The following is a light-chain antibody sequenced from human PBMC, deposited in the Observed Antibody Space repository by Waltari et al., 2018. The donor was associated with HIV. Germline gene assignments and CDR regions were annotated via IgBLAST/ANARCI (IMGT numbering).Light chain of an antibody. CDR2: QDN. V-gene: IGLV3-1*01. Sequence: SYELTQAPLVSVSPGQTASIICSGHKLGDQYASWYHQRQGQSPVLVMYQDNKRPSGIPERFSGSNSGNTVTLTISGTQAIDEGDYYCQAWDSNTGGYVLFGGGTKLTVL. CDR3: QAWDSNTGGYVL. CDR1: KLGDQY. J-gene: IGLJ2*01.